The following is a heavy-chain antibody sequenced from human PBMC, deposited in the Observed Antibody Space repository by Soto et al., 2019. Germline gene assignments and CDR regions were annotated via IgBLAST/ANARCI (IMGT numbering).Heavy chain of an antibody. Sequence: PSETLSLTCTVSGASITYGGYSWSWIRQTPGKGLEWIGYINHLETTFYNPSFESRLTLSIDRTKNQFSLSLKSVTAADRAVYYCARGGGYDPFEFWGQGILVTVSS. D-gene: IGHD5-12*01. V-gene: IGHV4-30-2*01. J-gene: IGHJ4*02. CDR3: ARGGGYDPFEF. CDR2: INHLETT. CDR1: GASITYGGYS.